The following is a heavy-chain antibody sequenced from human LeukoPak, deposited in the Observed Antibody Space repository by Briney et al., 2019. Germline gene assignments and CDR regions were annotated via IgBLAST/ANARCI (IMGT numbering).Heavy chain of an antibody. D-gene: IGHD3-10*02. V-gene: IGHV3-73*01. CDR3: SRRMFTADWHLDL. Sequence: PGGSLKLSCAASGFTFSSSDIPWVRQASGKGLEWIGRIKTKAESYATAYVVSVKGRFTLSRDDSKNTAFLQMNSLKTEDTAVYYCSRRMFTADWHLDLWGRGTLVTVSS. CDR1: GFTFSSSD. J-gene: IGHJ2*01. CDR2: IKTKAESYAT.